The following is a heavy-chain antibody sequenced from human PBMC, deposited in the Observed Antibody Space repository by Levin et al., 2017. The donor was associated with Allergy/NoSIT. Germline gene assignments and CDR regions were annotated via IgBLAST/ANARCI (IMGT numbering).Heavy chain of an antibody. CDR3: ARGGVDLYDFWSDPTWFDP. D-gene: IGHD3-3*01. CDR2: ITSTGKTN. V-gene: IGHV3-48*03. Sequence: PGGSLRLSCAASGFTFSSYEMNWVRQAPGKGLEWVSYITSTGKTNYYADSVKGRFTISRDNAKNPLYLQMNSLRSEDTAVYYCARGGVDLYDFWSDPTWFDPWGQGTLVTVSS. J-gene: IGHJ5*02. CDR1: GFTFSSYE.